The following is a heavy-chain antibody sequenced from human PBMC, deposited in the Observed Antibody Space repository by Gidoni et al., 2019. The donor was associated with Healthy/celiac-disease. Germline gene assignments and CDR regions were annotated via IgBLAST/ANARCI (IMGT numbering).Heavy chain of an antibody. CDR1: GGSFSGYY. CDR3: ARGLKRPHLNSKPQSRFDP. Sequence: QVQLQQWGAGLLKPSETLSLTCAVYGGSFSGYYWSWIRQPPGKGLEWIGEINHSGSTNYNPSLKSRVTISVDTSKNQFSLKLSSVTAADTAVYYCARGLKRPHLNSKPQSRFDPWGQGTLVTVSS. V-gene: IGHV4-34*01. D-gene: IGHD5-18*01. CDR2: INHSGST. J-gene: IGHJ5*02.